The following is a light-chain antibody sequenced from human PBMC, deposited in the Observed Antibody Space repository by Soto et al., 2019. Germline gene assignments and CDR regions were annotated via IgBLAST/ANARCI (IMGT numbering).Light chain of an antibody. CDR2: AAS. CDR3: QHYNHWLWT. V-gene: IGKV1-9*01. J-gene: IGKJ1*01. CDR1: QALSNY. Sequence: DSQLTQSPSVLSASVGDTVTITCRASQALSNYLAWYQQKPGKAPKLLIYAASTLQSGVPSRFSGSGSGTEFTLTISSLQSEDFAVYYCQHYNHWLWTFGQGTKVDIK.